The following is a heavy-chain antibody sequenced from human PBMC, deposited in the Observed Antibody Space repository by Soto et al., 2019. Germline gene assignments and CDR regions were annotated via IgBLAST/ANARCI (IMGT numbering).Heavy chain of an antibody. CDR2: IFYRGIT. V-gene: IGHV4-59*01. D-gene: IGHD3-3*01. J-gene: IGHJ5*02. CDR3: ARGLAPSIFGAVPTPNWFDP. Sequence: PSETLSLTRTVSGGSITSYYWSWIRQPPGQGLEWVGYIFYRGITNYNPSLKSRVTISVDTSKTQFSLKLNSVTAADTAVFDCARGLAPSIFGAVPTPNWFDPWGQGTLVTVSS. CDR1: GGSITSYY.